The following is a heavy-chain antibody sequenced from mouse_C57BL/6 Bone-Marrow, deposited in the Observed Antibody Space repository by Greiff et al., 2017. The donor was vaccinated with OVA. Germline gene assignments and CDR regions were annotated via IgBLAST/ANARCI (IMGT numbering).Heavy chain of an antibody. CDR2: ISHGGGST. J-gene: IGHJ4*01. Sequence: VQLVESGGGLVQPGGSLNLSCAASGFTFSDYYMYWVRQTPEKRLEWVAYISHGGGSTYYPDAVTGRFTISRDNAKNTLYLQMSRLKSEDTAMYYCARQGPYSNYDFYYAMDYWGQGTSVTVSS. D-gene: IGHD2-5*01. CDR3: ARQGPYSNYDFYYAMDY. CDR1: GFTFSDYY. V-gene: IGHV5-12*01.